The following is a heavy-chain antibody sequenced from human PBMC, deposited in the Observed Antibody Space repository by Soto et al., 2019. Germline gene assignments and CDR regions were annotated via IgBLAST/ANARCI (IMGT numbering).Heavy chain of an antibody. V-gene: IGHV1-69*01. D-gene: IGHD3-10*01. J-gene: IGHJ6*02. CDR1: ADTFSSSA. CDR2: ISPFFHAT. CDR3: ASDFISNYHYYGMDG. Sequence: QVQLVQSGAEVKKPGSSVKVSCKASADTFSSSAFSWVRQAPGQGLEWMGGISPFFHATNYAQRFQGRVTITADESTSTAYLELSSLRSEDTALYYCASDFISNYHYYGMDGWGQGTTGTVSS.